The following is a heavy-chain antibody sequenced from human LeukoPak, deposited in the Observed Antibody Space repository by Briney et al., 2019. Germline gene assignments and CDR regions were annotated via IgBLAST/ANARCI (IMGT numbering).Heavy chain of an antibody. CDR3: ARLRAYSDYDLPGRVGYFDY. V-gene: IGHV3-30*03. CDR2: ISYDGSNK. J-gene: IGHJ4*02. D-gene: IGHD5-12*01. Sequence: GGSLRLSCAASGFTFSSYGMHWVRQAPGKGLEWVAVISYDGSNKYYADSVKGRFTISRDNSKNTLYLQMNSLRVEDTAVYYCARLRAYSDYDLPGRVGYFDYWGQGTLVTVSS. CDR1: GFTFSSYG.